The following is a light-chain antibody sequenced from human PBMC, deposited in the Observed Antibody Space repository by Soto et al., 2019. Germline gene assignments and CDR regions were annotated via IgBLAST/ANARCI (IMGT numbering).Light chain of an antibody. CDR3: TSLSSGSTYV. J-gene: IGLJ1*01. CDR1: SSDVGGYNY. Sequence: QSALTQPASVSGSPGQSITISCTGTSSDVGGYNYVSWYQQHPGKAPKLMIYEVINRPSGVSNRFSGSRSGNTASLTISGLQAEDEADYNCTSLSSGSTYVFGGGTKVTV. CDR2: EVI. V-gene: IGLV2-14*01.